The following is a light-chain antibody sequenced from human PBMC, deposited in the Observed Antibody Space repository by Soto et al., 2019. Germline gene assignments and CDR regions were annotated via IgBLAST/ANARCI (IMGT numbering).Light chain of an antibody. Sequence: EIVMTQSPATLSVSPWERATLSCRASQSVSSNLAWYQQKPGQAPRLLIYGASTRATGIPARFSGSGSGTEFTLTISSLQSEDFAVYYCQQYNNWPPLTFGGGTKVHIK. V-gene: IGKV3-15*01. CDR2: GAS. CDR3: QQYNNWPPLT. J-gene: IGKJ4*01. CDR1: QSVSSN.